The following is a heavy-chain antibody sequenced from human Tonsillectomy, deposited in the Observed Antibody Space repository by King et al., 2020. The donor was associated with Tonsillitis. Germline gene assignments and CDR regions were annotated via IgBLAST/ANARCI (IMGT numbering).Heavy chain of an antibody. CDR2: INHDGTEK. D-gene: IGHD1-1*01. Sequence: QLVQSGGGLVQAGGSLRLSCAVSGFTFGDFWMSWVRQAPGKGLEWVANINHDGTEKNYVDSVKGRFTISRDTAENSLSLQMNSRTVEDTAVFYCVRHRHWTLGSFDFWGQGTLVTVS. CDR1: GFTFGDFW. V-gene: IGHV3-7*01. J-gene: IGHJ4*02. CDR3: VRHRHWTLGSFDF.